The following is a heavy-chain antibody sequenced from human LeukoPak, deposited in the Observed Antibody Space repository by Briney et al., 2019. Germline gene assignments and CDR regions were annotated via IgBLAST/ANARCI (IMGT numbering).Heavy chain of an antibody. CDR3: ARAGSSSQPYNWFDP. V-gene: IGHV1-2*04. J-gene: IGHJ5*02. Sequence: GASVKVSCKASGYTFTGYYMHWVRQAPGQGLEWMGWINPNSGGTNYAQKFQGWVTMTRDTSISTAYMELSRLRSDDTAVYYCARAGSSSQPYNWFDPWGQGTLSPSPQ. D-gene: IGHD6-13*01. CDR1: GYTFTGYY. CDR2: INPNSGGT.